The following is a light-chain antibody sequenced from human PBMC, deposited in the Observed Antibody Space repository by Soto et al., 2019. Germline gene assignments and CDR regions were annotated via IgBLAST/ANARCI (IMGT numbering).Light chain of an antibody. CDR1: SSDVGGYNH. CDR3: CSYAGTGTFEV. CDR2: DVS. Sequence: QSALTQPRSVSGSPGQSVTISCTGTSSDVGGYNHISWYQQHPGKAPKLMIYDVSKWPSGVPDRFSGSKSGNTASLTISGLQAEDEDDYYCCSYAGTGTFEVFGGGTKVTVL. V-gene: IGLV2-11*01. J-gene: IGLJ2*01.